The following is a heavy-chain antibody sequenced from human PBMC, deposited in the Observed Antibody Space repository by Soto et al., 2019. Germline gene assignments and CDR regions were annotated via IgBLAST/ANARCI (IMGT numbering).Heavy chain of an antibody. CDR3: ARGRYGDY. J-gene: IGHJ4*02. CDR1: GYIFTTYG. Sequence: QVHLVQSGAEVKKPGASVKVSCKGSGYIFTTYGITWVRQAPGQGLEWMGWISAHNGNTNYAQKPQGRVTVTRDTSPSTAYMELRNLRSADTAVYYSARGRYGDYWGQGALVTVSS. V-gene: IGHV1-18*01. D-gene: IGHD1-1*01. CDR2: ISAHNGNT.